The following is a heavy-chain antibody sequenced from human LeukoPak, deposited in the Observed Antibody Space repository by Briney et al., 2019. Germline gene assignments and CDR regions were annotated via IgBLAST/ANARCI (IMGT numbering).Heavy chain of an antibody. CDR2: IKQDGSER. Sequence: GGSLRLSCAASGFTFSSYAMHWVRQAPGKGLEWVANIKQDGSERYYVGSVKGRFTISRDNGKNSLFLQMYSLRAEDTAVYYCARVGSSARPFERVFDYWGQGTLVTVSS. V-gene: IGHV3-7*03. CDR3: ARVGSSARPFERVFDY. J-gene: IGHJ4*02. D-gene: IGHD3-10*01. CDR1: GFTFSSYA.